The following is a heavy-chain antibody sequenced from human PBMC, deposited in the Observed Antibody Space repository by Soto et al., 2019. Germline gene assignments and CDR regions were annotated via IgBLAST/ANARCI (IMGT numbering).Heavy chain of an antibody. V-gene: IGHV3-23*01. CDR1: GFTFSSYA. CDR2: ISGSGGST. CDR3: AKDFGRVAARPVYYFDY. D-gene: IGHD6-6*01. Sequence: GGSLRLSCAASGFTFSSYAMSWVRQAPGKGLEWVSAISGSGGSTYYADSVKGRFTISRDNSKNTLYLQMNSLRAEDTAVYYCAKDFGRVAARPVYYFDYWGQGTLVTVSS. J-gene: IGHJ4*02.